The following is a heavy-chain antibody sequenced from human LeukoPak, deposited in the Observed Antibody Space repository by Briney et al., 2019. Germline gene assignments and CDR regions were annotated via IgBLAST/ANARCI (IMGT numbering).Heavy chain of an antibody. V-gene: IGHV3-48*03. D-gene: IGHD4-17*01. Sequence: GGSLRLSCAASGFTFSSYEMNWVRQAPGKGLEWVSYISSSGSTIYYADPVKGRFTISRDNAKNSLYLQMNSLRAEDTAVYYCARDGERDYGDSNGAFDIWGQGTMVTVSS. CDR1: GFTFSSYE. J-gene: IGHJ3*02. CDR3: ARDGERDYGDSNGAFDI. CDR2: ISSSGSTI.